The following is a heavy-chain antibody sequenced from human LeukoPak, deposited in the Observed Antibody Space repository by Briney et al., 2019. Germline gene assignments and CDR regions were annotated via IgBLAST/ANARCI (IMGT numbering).Heavy chain of an antibody. CDR3: ARGRPIHGHKFDY. V-gene: IGHV4-31*03. Sequence: SETLSLTCTVSGGSISSGGDFWTWIRQHPEMGLEWIGYVDTSGSNYSNPSLQSRVTMSIVESTNQFSLKLTSVTAADTAVYFCARGRPIHGHKFDYWGQGILVTVSS. J-gene: IGHJ4*02. CDR1: GGSISSGGDF. CDR2: VDTSGSN.